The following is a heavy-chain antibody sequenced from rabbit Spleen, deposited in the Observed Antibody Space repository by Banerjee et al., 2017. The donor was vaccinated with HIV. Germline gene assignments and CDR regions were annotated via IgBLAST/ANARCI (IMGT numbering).Heavy chain of an antibody. V-gene: IGHV1S40*01. D-gene: IGHD2-1*01. J-gene: IGHJ4*01. Sequence: QSLEESGGDLVKPEGSLTLTCTASGFSFSSYYYMCWVRQAPGKGLEWIACIGTSVGDTYYANWAKGRFTISKTSSTTVTLQVTSLTAADTATYFCLRDRANIGGDYGPYYFDLWGQGTLVTVS. CDR2: IGTSVGDT. CDR1: GFSFSSYYY. CDR3: LRDRANIGGDYGPYYFDL.